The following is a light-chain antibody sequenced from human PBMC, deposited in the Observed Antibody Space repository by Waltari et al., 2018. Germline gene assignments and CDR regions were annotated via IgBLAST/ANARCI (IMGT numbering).Light chain of an antibody. CDR3: CSYAGSRTWV. CDR2: DVS. J-gene: IGLJ3*02. Sequence: ALTQPPPVPGSPGQSISISCIGTSSDIGTFNLVSWYLQYPGTAPTLLIYDVSQRPSGVSNRFSGSKSGNTASLTISGLQAEDEAIYYCCSYAGSRTWVFGGGAKLTVL. V-gene: IGLV2-23*02. CDR1: SSDIGTFNL.